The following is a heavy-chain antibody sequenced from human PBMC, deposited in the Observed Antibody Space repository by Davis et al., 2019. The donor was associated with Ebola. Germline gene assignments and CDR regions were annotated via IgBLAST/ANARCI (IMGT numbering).Heavy chain of an antibody. J-gene: IGHJ4*02. D-gene: IGHD6-19*01. Sequence: GESLKISCEASGFTFSNAWMSWVRQAPGKGLEWVSAITGSGGTTYYADSVRSRFTISRDNSKNTLYLQMNSLRAEDTAVYFCAKDGSGWVGKLFDYWGQGTLVTVSS. CDR2: ITGSGGTT. V-gene: IGHV3-23*01. CDR1: GFTFSNAW. CDR3: AKDGSGWVGKLFDY.